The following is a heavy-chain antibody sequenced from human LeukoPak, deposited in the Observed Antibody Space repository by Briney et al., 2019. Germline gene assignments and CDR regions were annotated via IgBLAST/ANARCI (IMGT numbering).Heavy chain of an antibody. D-gene: IGHD4-11*01. Sequence: SETLSLTCTVSGGSISSGGYYCSWIRQHPGEGLGWIGYIYYSGSTYYNTSLKSRVTISVDTSKNQFSLKLSSVTAADTAVYYCARDRTSTVTTGPYNWFDPWGQGTLVTVSS. CDR2: IYYSGST. CDR1: GGSISSGGYY. V-gene: IGHV4-31*03. J-gene: IGHJ5*02. CDR3: ARDRTSTVTTGPYNWFDP.